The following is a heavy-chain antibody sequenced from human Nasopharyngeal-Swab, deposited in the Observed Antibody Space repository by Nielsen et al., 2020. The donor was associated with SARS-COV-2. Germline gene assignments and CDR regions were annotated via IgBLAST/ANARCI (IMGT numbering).Heavy chain of an antibody. D-gene: IGHD3-16*01. CDR1: GDSVSSNSAA. CDR3: ARRRGGGGSYSGMDV. V-gene: IGHV6-1*01. CDR2: TYYRSKWAN. Sequence: SQTPSLTCSISGDSVSSNSAAWNWIRQSPSRGLEWLGRTYYRSKWANDYAVSVRSRITINADTSKNQFSLQLNSVTPEDTAVYYCARRRGGGGSYSGMDVWGQGTTVTVSS. J-gene: IGHJ6*02.